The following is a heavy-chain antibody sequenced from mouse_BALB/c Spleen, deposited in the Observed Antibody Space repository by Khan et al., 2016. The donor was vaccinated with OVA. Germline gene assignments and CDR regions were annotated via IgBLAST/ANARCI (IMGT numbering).Heavy chain of an antibody. V-gene: IGHV5-12*02. CDR3: AREGDDGGLAY. J-gene: IGHJ3*01. CDR1: GFTFSDYY. D-gene: IGHD2-3*01. CDR2: LSNRGTTT. Sequence: EVKLEESGGGLVQPGGSLKLSCATSGFTFSDYYMYWVRQTPEKRLEWVAYLSNRGTTTYYPDTVRGRFTISRDNAKNTLYLQMSRLESEDTAMYYCAREGDDGGLAYWGQGTLVTVSA.